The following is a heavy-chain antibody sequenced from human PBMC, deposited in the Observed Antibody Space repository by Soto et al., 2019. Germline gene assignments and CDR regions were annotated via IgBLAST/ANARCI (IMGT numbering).Heavy chain of an antibody. J-gene: IGHJ6*02. CDR1: GFTFSSYA. Sequence: GGSLRLSCAASGFTFSSYAMSWVRQAPGKGLEWVAVISYDGSNKYYADSVKGRFTISRDNSKNTLYLQMNSLRAEDTAVYYCAKAAGGVLRFLEWSSYYYYGMDVWGQGTTVTVSS. CDR2: ISYDGSNK. V-gene: IGHV3-30*18. D-gene: IGHD3-3*01. CDR3: AKAAGGVLRFLEWSSYYYYGMDV.